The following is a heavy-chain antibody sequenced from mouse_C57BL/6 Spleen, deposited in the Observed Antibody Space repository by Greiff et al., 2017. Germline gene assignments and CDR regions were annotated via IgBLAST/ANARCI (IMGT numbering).Heavy chain of an antibody. CDR3: ARGAPGTYYFGY. J-gene: IGHJ2*01. CDR2: IDPSDSYT. CDR1: GYTFTSYW. D-gene: IGHD4-1*01. V-gene: IGHV1-69*01. Sequence: QVQLQQPGAELVMPGASVKLSCKASGYTFTSYWMHWVKQRPGQGLEWIGEIDPSDSYTNYNQKFKGKSTLTVDKSSSTAYMQLSSLTSEDSAVYYCARGAPGTYYFGYWGQGTTLTVSS.